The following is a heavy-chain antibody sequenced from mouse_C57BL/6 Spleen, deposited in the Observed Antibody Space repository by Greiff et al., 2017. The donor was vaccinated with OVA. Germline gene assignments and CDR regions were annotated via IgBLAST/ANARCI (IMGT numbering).Heavy chain of an antibody. CDR1: GYTFTSYW. D-gene: IGHD1-1*01. J-gene: IGHJ3*01. V-gene: IGHV1-61*01. Sequence: VQLQQPGAELVRPGSSVKLSCKASGYTFTSYWMDWVKQRPGKGLEWIGNIYPSDSETHYNQKFKDKATLTVDKYSSTAYMQLSSLTSEDSAVYYCAREEGSSFLCAYWGQGTLVTGSA. CDR3: AREEGSSFLCAY. CDR2: IYPSDSET.